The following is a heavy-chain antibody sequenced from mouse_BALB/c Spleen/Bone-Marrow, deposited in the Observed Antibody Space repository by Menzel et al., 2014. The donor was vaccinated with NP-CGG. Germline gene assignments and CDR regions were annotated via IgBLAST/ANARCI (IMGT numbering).Heavy chain of an antibody. CDR2: IXPGSGST. Sequence: VQLQQSGGELMKPGASVKISCKATGYTFSSXWXEWVXQRPXXGXXWXXXIXPGSGSTNYNEKFKGKATFTADTSSNTAYMQLSSLTSEDSAVYYCVRPLYDGYYPWGQGTTLTVSS. D-gene: IGHD2-3*01. CDR3: VRPLYDGYYP. V-gene: IGHV1-9*01. J-gene: IGHJ2*01. CDR1: GYTFSSXW.